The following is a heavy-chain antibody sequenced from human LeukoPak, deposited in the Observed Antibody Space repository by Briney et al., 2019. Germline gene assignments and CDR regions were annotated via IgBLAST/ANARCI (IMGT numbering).Heavy chain of an antibody. Sequence: GGSLRLSCVASGFSFSSYWMSWVRQVPGKGLEWVADIKQDGSAELYVDSVKGRFTISRDNAKKSLYLQINSLRVEDTAVYYCARPRQDGEIFDHWGQGTLVTVSS. CDR3: ARPRQDGEIFDH. CDR2: IKQDGSAE. V-gene: IGHV3-7*03. CDR1: GFSFSSYW. J-gene: IGHJ4*02. D-gene: IGHD5-24*01.